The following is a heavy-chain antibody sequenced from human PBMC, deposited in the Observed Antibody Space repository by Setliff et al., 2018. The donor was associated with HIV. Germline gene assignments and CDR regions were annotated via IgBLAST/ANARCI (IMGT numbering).Heavy chain of an antibody. CDR2: FYTSGTT. J-gene: IGHJ6*02. V-gene: IGHV4-61*09. CDR3: GTAMYYYYGLDV. D-gene: IGHD2-2*01. CDR1: GGSLSSGSHY. Sequence: PSETLSLTCSVSGGSLSSGSHYCTWLRQAAGKGLEWIGHFYTSGTTNYNPSLESRVTISVDTSKNQFSLKLSSVTAADAAVYYCGTAMYYYYGLDVWGQG.